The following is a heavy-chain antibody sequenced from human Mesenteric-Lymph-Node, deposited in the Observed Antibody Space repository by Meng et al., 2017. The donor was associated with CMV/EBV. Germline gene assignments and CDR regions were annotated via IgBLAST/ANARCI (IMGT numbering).Heavy chain of an antibody. D-gene: IGHD2-2*01. V-gene: IGHV3-21*01. CDR1: GFTFSTYT. CDR3: ARADTVVPATSYYYYGMDV. J-gene: IGHJ6*02. Sequence: GESLKISCAASGFTFSTYTMNWVRQAPGKGLEWVSSITSRSSYIYYADSVKGRFTISRDNAKNTLYLQMNSLRAEDTAVYYCARADTVVPATSYYYYGMDVWGQGTTVTVSS. CDR2: ITSRSSYI.